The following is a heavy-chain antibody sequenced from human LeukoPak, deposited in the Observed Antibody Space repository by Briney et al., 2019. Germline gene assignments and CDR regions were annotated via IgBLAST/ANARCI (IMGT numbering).Heavy chain of an antibody. J-gene: IGHJ6*02. CDR2: ISYDGSNE. D-gene: IGHD3-3*01. CDR3: AFTIFGVVTADYYYYYGMDV. V-gene: IGHV3-30*09. Sequence: GTSLRLSCAASGFPFSRYAMHWVRQAPGKGLEWVAFISYDGSNEYSADSVKGRFAISRSNSKNTLYLQMNGLRADDTAVYYCAFTIFGVVTADYYYYYGMDVWGQGTTVTVSS. CDR1: GFPFSRYA.